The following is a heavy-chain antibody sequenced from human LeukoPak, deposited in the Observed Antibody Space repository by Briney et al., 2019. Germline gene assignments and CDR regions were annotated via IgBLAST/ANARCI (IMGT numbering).Heavy chain of an antibody. CDR2: ISGSGGST. Sequence: GGSLRLSCAASGFTFSSYAMSWVRQAPGKGLELVSAISGSGGSTYYADSVKGRFTISRDNSKNTLYLQMNSLRAEDTAVYYCAKPGYSSGWYYAFDIWGQGTMVTVSS. J-gene: IGHJ3*02. D-gene: IGHD6-19*01. V-gene: IGHV3-23*01. CDR1: GFTFSSYA. CDR3: AKPGYSSGWYYAFDI.